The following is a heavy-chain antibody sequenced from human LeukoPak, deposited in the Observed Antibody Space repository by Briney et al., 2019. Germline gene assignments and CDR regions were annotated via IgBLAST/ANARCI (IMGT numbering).Heavy chain of an antibody. D-gene: IGHD6-19*01. J-gene: IGHJ6*02. CDR2: INHSGST. V-gene: IGHV4-34*01. CDR1: GGSFSGYY. Sequence: PSETLSLTCAVYGGSFSGYYWSWIRQPPGKGLEWIGEINHSGSTNYNPSLKSRVTISVDTSKNQFSLKLSSVTAADTAVYYCARDIVSYGSGWYYYYYGMDVWGQGTTVTVSS. CDR3: ARDIVSYGSGWYYYYYGMDV.